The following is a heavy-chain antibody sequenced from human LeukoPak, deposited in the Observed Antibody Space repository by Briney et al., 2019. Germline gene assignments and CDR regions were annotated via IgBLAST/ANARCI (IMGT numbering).Heavy chain of an antibody. CDR1: GFTFSSYA. CDR2: ISGSGGST. Sequence: PGGSLRLSCAASGFTFSSYAMSWVRQAPGEGLEWVSAISGSGGSTYYADSVKGRFTISRDNSKNTLYLQMNSLRAEDTAVYYCAKWAWDYGDYGVFDYWGQGTLVIVSS. V-gene: IGHV3-23*01. J-gene: IGHJ4*02. D-gene: IGHD4-17*01. CDR3: AKWAWDYGDYGVFDY.